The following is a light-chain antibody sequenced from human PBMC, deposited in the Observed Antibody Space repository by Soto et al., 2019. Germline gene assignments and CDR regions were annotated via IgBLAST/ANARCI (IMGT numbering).Light chain of an antibody. CDR2: RNN. J-gene: IGLJ2*01. CDR3: AXWDDSLSGPV. Sequence: QSVLTQPPSASGTPGQRVTISCSGSSSNIGSNYVYWYQQLPGTAPKLLIYRNNQRPSGVXXRXSGSKSGTSASLAISGLXXEXXXXXXXAXWDDSLSGPVFGGGTKLTVL. CDR1: SSNIGSNY. V-gene: IGLV1-47*01.